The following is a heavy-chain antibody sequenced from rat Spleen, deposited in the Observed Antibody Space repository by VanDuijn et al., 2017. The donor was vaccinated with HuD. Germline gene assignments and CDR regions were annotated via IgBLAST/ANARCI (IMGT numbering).Heavy chain of an antibody. CDR2: ISNTGGTT. D-gene: IGHD1-7*01. CDR3: TRGHTLGLDYFDY. Sequence: EVQLVESGGGLVQPGSPLKLSCAVSGFTFSSSWLNWIRQAPGKGLEWVASISNTGGTTNYPDSVKGRFTISRDNAKTTLYLQMNSLRSEDTATYYCTRGHTLGLDYFDYWGQGVMVTVSS. V-gene: IGHV5-31*01. CDR1: GFTFSSSW. J-gene: IGHJ2*01.